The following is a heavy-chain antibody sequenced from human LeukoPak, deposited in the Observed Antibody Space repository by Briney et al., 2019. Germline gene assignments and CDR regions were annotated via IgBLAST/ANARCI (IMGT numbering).Heavy chain of an antibody. CDR3: ARVGFTVVTLKTYYFDY. D-gene: IGHD4-23*01. J-gene: IGHJ4*02. Sequence: SETLSLTCTVSGDSISSGDYYWSWIRQPAGKGLEWIGRISSSGSTNYNPSLKSRVTMSVDTSKNQFSLKLSSVTAADTAVYYCARVGFTVVTLKTYYFDYWGQGTLVTVSS. CDR2: ISSSGST. CDR1: GDSISSGDYY. V-gene: IGHV4-61*02.